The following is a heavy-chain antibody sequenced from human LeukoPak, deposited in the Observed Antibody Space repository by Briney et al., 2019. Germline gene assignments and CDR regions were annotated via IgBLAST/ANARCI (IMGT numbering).Heavy chain of an antibody. CDR1: GFNFDDYA. D-gene: IGHD1-26*01. CDR3: AKERSGTYLLDS. J-gene: IGHJ4*02. CDR2: ISWDSAHI. Sequence: GGSLRPSCTVSGFNFDDYAMHWVRQAPGKGLEWVSGISWDSAHIGYVDSVRGRFTNSRDNAKNSLYLQMNGLRAEDTALYYCAKERSGTYLLDSWGQGTLVTVSS. V-gene: IGHV3-9*01.